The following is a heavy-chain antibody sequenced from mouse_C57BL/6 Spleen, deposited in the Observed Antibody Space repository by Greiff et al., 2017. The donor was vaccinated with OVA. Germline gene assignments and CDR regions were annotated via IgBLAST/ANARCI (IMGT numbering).Heavy chain of an antibody. D-gene: IGHD4-1*01. CDR2: IYPGDGDT. V-gene: IGHV1-80*01. CDR3: ARRAGTGYYFDY. CDR1: GYAFSSYW. Sequence: QVQLQQSGAELVKPGASVKISCKASGYAFSSYWMNWVKQRPGKGLEWIGRIYPGDGDTNYNGKFKGKATLTADKSSSTAYMQLSSLTSEDSAVYFCARRAGTGYYFDYWGQGTTLTVSS. J-gene: IGHJ2*01.